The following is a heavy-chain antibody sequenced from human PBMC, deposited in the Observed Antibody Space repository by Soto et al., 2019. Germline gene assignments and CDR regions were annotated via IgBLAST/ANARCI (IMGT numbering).Heavy chain of an antibody. V-gene: IGHV1-69*01. CDR3: AIEGCSSTSCCAYAYYGMDV. CDR1: GGTFSSYA. J-gene: IGHJ6*02. CDR2: IIPVFGTA. D-gene: IGHD2-2*01. Sequence: QVQLVQSGAEVKKPGSSVKVSCKASGGTFSSYAISWVRQAPGQGLEWMGGIIPVFGTANYAQKFQGRVTITADESRSTASVALSSLRSEDTAVYYCAIEGCSSTSCCAYAYYGMDVWGQWTTVTVSS.